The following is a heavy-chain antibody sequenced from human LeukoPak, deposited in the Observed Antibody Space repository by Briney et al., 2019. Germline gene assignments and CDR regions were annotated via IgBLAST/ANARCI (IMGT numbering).Heavy chain of an antibody. V-gene: IGHV4-59*11. J-gene: IGHJ6*03. D-gene: IGHD3-3*01. CDR1: GVSINSHY. CDR2: IYDSGSA. Sequence: SETLSLTCTVSGVSINSHYWNWIRKPPGKGQERIGFIYDSGSANYTSSLEIRVTMTLDTSKNQFSLKLNSVTAADTAVYYCARVLQNYYHLDVWGKGTTVTVSS. CDR3: ARVLQNYYHLDV.